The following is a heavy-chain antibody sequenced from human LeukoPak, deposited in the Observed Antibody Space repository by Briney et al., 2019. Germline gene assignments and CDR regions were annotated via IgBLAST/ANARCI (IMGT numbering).Heavy chain of an antibody. Sequence: PSETLSLTCAVYGGSFSGYYWSWIRQPPGKGLEWIGEINHSGSTNYNPSLKSRVTISVDTSKNQFSLKLSSVTAADTAVYYCARGPPVYMVRLYRWFDPWGQGTLVTVSS. V-gene: IGHV4-34*01. D-gene: IGHD3-10*01. CDR2: INHSGST. CDR1: GGSFSGYY. CDR3: ARGPPVYMVRLYRWFDP. J-gene: IGHJ5*02.